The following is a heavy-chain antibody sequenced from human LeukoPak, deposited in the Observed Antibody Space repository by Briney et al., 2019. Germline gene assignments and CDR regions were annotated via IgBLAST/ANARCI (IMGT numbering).Heavy chain of an antibody. Sequence: GGSLRLSCAASGFTFSSYAMHWVRQAPGKGLEWVAVISYDGSNKYYADSVKGRFTISRDNSKNTLYLQMNSLRAEDTAVYYCAKDLVVWGQGTTVTVSS. CDR2: ISYDGSNK. V-gene: IGHV3-30-3*01. CDR3: AKDLVV. D-gene: IGHD6-6*01. J-gene: IGHJ6*02. CDR1: GFTFSSYA.